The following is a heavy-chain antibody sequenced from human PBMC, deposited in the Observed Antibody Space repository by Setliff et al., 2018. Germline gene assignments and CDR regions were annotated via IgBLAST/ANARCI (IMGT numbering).Heavy chain of an antibody. CDR2: IYSSGST. J-gene: IGHJ5*02. V-gene: IGHV4-61*02. Sequence: SETLSLTCTASGGSISSGSDHWSWTRQPAGKGLEWIGRIYSSGSTKYNPSLKRRVTISGDTYKNQFSLNLSYVTAAETAVYYCARGAPGWEQLSWCDPWGQGTLVTVSS. CDR1: GGSISSGSDH. CDR3: ARGAPGWEQLSWCDP. D-gene: IGHD1-26*01.